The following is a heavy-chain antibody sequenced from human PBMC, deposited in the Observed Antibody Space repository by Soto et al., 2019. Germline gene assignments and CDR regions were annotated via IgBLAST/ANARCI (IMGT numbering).Heavy chain of an antibody. D-gene: IGHD3-10*01. V-gene: IGHV3-23*01. Sequence: PGGSLRLSCAASGFTFSAYAMSWVRQAPGKGLEWVSAISDSGVSTYYADSVKGRFTISRDNSKNTLYLQMNSLRAEDTAVYYCEFSPGGSGRRGYFDYWGQGTLVTVYS. CDR3: EFSPGGSGRRGYFDY. CDR2: ISDSGVST. J-gene: IGHJ4*02. CDR1: GFTFSAYA.